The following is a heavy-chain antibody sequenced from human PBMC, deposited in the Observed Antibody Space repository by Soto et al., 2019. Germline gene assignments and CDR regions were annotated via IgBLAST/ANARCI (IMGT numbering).Heavy chain of an antibody. CDR2: ISGSGDNT. Sequence: GGSLRLSCAASGLTFSGFTFSSYAMSWVRQAPGKGLEWVSSISGSGDNTYYADSVKGRFTISRDNSKNTLSLQMNSLRADDTAVYYCAKDRAAVAPRVRFDPWGQGTLVTVSS. CDR1: GLTFSGFTFSSYA. V-gene: IGHV3-23*01. D-gene: IGHD6-19*01. CDR3: AKDRAAVAPRVRFDP. J-gene: IGHJ5*02.